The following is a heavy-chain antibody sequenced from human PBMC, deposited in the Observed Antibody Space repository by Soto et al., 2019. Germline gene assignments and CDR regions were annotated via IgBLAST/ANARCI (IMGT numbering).Heavy chain of an antibody. J-gene: IGHJ4*02. Sequence: SVKVSFKAPEATFTRYYIHWGRQAPGQGLEWMGMINPIFGRAKYAQKFQGRVTITADESTSTAYMELSSLRSEDTAVYYCARDNYYDSSGPDYWGQGNLVTVSS. V-gene: IGHV1-69*15. D-gene: IGHD3-22*01. CDR3: ARDNYYDSSGPDY. CDR1: EATFTRYY. CDR2: INPIFGRA.